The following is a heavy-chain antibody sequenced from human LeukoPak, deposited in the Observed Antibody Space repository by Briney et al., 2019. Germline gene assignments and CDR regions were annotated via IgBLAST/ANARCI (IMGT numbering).Heavy chain of an antibody. J-gene: IGHJ6*03. CDR3: ARGMEYSSSWFQYYYYYYMDV. Sequence: ASVKVSCKASGYTFTTYAMNWVRQAPGQGLEWMGWMNPNSGNTGYAQKFQGRVTITRNTSISTAYMELSSLRSEDTAVYYCARGMEYSSSWFQYYYYYYMDVWGKGTTVTVSS. D-gene: IGHD6-13*01. CDR1: GYTFTTYA. V-gene: IGHV1-8*03. CDR2: MNPNSGNT.